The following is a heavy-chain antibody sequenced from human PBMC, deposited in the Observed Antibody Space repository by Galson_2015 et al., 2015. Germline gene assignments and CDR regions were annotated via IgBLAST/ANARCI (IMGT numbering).Heavy chain of an antibody. CDR2: ISGSGGST. J-gene: IGHJ6*02. V-gene: IGHV3-23*01. CDR1: GFTFSSYA. CDR3: AKAEKGDYGMDV. Sequence: SLRLSCAASGFTFSSYAMSWVRQAPGKGLEWVSAISGSGGSTYYADSVKGRFTISRDNSKNTLYLQMNSLRAEDTAVYYCAKAEKGDYGMDVWGQGTTVTVSS.